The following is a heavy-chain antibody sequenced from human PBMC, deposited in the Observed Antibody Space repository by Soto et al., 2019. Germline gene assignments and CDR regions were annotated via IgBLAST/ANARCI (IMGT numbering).Heavy chain of an antibody. CDR2: FDPEDGQT. V-gene: IGHV1-24*01. D-gene: IGHD3-22*01. CDR1: GYTLIDLS. CDR3: TTDNYDSSGYYRFAY. Sequence: EASVKVSCKVSGYTLIDLSMHWVRQAPGKGLEWMGRFDPEDGQTIYAQKFQGRVTMSEDTSPDTAYMELSSLSSEDTAVYYCTTDNYDSSGYYRFAYWGQGTQVTVSS. J-gene: IGHJ4*02.